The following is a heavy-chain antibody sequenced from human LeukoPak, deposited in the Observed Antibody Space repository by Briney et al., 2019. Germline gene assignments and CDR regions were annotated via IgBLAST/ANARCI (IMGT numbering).Heavy chain of an antibody. V-gene: IGHV3-23*01. CDR2: ISGSGGST. J-gene: IGHJ4*02. CDR1: GFTFSSYA. D-gene: IGHD1-1*01. Sequence: GGSLRLSCAASGFTFSSYAMSWVRQAPGKGLEWVSAISGSGGSTYYADSVKGRFTISRDNAKNTLNLQMNSLRAEDTAVYYCTRERKYDSNFDYWGQGTLVTVSS. CDR3: TRERKYDSNFDY.